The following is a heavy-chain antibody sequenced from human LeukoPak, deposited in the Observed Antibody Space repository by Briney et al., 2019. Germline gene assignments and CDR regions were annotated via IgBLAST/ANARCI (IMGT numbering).Heavy chain of an antibody. V-gene: IGHV4-4*07. J-gene: IGHJ5*02. CDR1: GGSISSYY. CDR2: IYTRGST. CDR3: ARDPYSGSYYWFDP. D-gene: IGHD1-26*01. Sequence: SETLSLTCTVSGGSISSYYWSWIRQPAGKGLEWIGRIYTRGSTNYNPSLKSRVTMSVDTSKNQFSLKLSSVTAADTAVYYCARDPYSGSYYWFDPWGQGTLVTVSS.